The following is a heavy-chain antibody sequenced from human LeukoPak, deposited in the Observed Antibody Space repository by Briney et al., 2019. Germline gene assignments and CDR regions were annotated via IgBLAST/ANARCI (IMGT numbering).Heavy chain of an antibody. D-gene: IGHD6-13*01. J-gene: IGHJ4*02. CDR1: GFTFSSYS. CDR2: ISSSSSYI. CDR3: AGNPSSSWKNGFDY. Sequence: GGSLRLSCAVSGFTFSSYSVNWVRQAPGKGLEGVSSISSSSSYIYYADSVRGVFTVSRDNAKNALYMQMNSMRAEATAVYYCAGNPSSSWKNGFDYWGQGTLVTVSS. V-gene: IGHV3-21*01.